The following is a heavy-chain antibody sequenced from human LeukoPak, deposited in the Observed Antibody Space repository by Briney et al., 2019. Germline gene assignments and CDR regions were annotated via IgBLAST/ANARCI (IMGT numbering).Heavy chain of an antibody. Sequence: GGSLRLSCAASGFTFSSYSMNWVRQAPGKGLEWASSISSSSSYIYYADSLKGRFTISRDNAKNSLYLQMNSLRAEDTAVYYCARDESGYYGSGGYYGMDVWGQGTTVTVSS. CDR1: GFTFSSYS. D-gene: IGHD3-10*01. V-gene: IGHV3-21*01. CDR3: ARDESGYYGSGGYYGMDV. CDR2: ISSSSSYI. J-gene: IGHJ6*02.